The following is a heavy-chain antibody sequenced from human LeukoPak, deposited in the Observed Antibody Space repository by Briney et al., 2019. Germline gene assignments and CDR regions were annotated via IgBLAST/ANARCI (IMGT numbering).Heavy chain of an antibody. V-gene: IGHV4-59*01. CDR2: IYYSGST. J-gene: IGHJ4*02. Sequence: SETLSLTCAVYGGSFSGYYWSWIRQPPGKGLEWIGNIYYSGSTNFNPSLKSRVTISVGTSKNQFSLKLSSVSAADTAVYYCARELGGGYVGYWGQGTLVTVSS. CDR1: GGSFSGYY. CDR3: ARELGGGYVGY. D-gene: IGHD2-15*01.